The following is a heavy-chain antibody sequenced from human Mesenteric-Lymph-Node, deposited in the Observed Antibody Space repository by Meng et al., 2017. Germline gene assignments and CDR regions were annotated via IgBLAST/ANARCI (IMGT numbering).Heavy chain of an antibody. D-gene: IGHD6-13*01. CDR3: AREPVIAGALHY. J-gene: IGHJ4*02. V-gene: IGHV4-59*01. CDR2: IDYSGRT. Sequence: SETLSLTCTVSGGSTGSYYWSWIRQLPGKGLEWIGYIDYSGRTNYNPSLKSRVTISVDTSKNQFSLKLSSVTAADTAVYYCAREPVIAGALHYWGQGTPVTVSS. CDR1: GGSTGSYY.